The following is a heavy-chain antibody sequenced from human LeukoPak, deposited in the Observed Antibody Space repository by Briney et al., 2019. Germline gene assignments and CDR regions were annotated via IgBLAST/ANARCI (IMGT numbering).Heavy chain of an antibody. CDR1: GFTLSSYW. CDR3: TRGVVGNYGNFDC. D-gene: IGHD1-26*01. Sequence: GGSLRLSCAASGFTLSSYWMHWVRQAPRKGLVWVSRINSGGTTTDYADSVKGRFTISRDNAQNTLYLQMNSLRDEDTAVYYCTRGVVGNYGNFDCWGQGTLVTVSS. V-gene: IGHV3-74*01. J-gene: IGHJ4*02. CDR2: INSGGTTT.